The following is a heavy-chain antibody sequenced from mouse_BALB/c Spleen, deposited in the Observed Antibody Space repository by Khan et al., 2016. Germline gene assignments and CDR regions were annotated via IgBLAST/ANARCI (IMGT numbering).Heavy chain of an antibody. D-gene: IGHD2-4*01. CDR1: GFTFSDYY. CDR3: AREGLRRGFAY. Sequence: EVELVESGGGLVKPGGSLKLSCAASGFTFSDYYMYWVRQTPEKRLEWVATISGGGSYTYYPDSVKGRFTISRDNAKNNLYLQMSSLKSEDTAMYYCAREGLRRGFAYWGQGTLVTVSA. V-gene: IGHV5-4*02. J-gene: IGHJ3*01. CDR2: ISGGGSYT.